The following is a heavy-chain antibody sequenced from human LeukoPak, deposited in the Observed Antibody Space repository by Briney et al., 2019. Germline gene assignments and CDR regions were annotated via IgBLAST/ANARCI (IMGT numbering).Heavy chain of an antibody. CDR2: IRYDGSNK. V-gene: IGHV3-30*02. CDR1: ESTFSRYG. CDR3: ARGADGVSSNSRGWFDP. J-gene: IGHJ5*02. D-gene: IGHD2-15*01. Sequence: PGGSLRLSCAASESTFSRYGMHWVRQAPGKGLEWVAFIRYDGSNKYYADSVKGRFTISRDNSRNTLYMQMNSLRAEDTAVYSCARGADGVSSNSRGWFDPWGQGTLVTVSS.